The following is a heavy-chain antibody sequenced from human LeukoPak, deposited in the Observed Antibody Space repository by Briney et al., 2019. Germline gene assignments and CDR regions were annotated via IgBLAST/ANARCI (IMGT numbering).Heavy chain of an antibody. J-gene: IGHJ4*02. CDR3: ARGTNYFDY. CDR2: IYHSGST. V-gene: IGHV4-38-2*02. CDR1: GYSISSGYY. Sequence: SETLSLTCTVSGYSISSGYYWGWIRQPPGKGLEWIGNIYHSGSTYYNPSLKSRVTISVDTSKNQFSLKLSSVTAADTAVYYCARGTNYFDYWGQGTLVTVSS. D-gene: IGHD1-1*01.